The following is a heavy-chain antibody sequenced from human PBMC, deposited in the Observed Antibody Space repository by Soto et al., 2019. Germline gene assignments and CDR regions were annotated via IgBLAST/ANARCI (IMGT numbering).Heavy chain of an antibody. CDR2: IYFSGGT. D-gene: IGHD6-13*01. CDR1: GGSISSYY. J-gene: IGHJ4*02. Sequence: QVQLQESGPGLVKPSETLSLTCTVSGGSISSYYWSWIRQPPGKGLEWIGSIYFSGGTNYNPSIKSRVPISVDTSKNQFSLKLSSVTAADTAVYYCARESRSWYGSIWDYWGQGTLVTVSS. V-gene: IGHV4-59*12. CDR3: ARESRSWYGSIWDY.